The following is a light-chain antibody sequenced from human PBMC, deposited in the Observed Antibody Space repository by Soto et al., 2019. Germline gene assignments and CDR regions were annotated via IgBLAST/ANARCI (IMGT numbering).Light chain of an antibody. J-gene: IGLJ2*01. Sequence: QSALTQPASVSGSPGQSITISCTGTSSDVGSYNLVSWYQQHPGKAPKLMIYEGSKRPSGVSKRFSGSTSGNTASLTISGLQAEDEADYYCCSYAGSSTFVVFGGGTKVTVL. V-gene: IGLV2-23*03. CDR2: EGS. CDR1: SSDVGSYNL. CDR3: CSYAGSSTFVV.